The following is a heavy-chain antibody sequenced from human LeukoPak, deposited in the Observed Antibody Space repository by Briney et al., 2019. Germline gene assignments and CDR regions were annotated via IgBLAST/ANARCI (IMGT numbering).Heavy chain of an antibody. CDR2: IYYSGST. CDR3: ARASRWRGYYFDY. Sequence: SETLSLTCTVSGGSISSSSYYWGWIRQPPGKGLEWIGSIYYSGSTYYNPSLKSRVTISVDTSKNQFSLKLSSVTAADTAVYYCARASRWRGYYFDYWGQGTLVTVSS. J-gene: IGHJ4*02. V-gene: IGHV4-39*01. CDR1: GGSISSSSYY. D-gene: IGHD2-15*01.